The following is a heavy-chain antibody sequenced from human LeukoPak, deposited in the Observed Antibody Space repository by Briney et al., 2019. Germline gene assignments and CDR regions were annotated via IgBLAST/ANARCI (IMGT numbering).Heavy chain of an antibody. Sequence: SSETLSLTCTVSGGSISSSSYYWGWIRQPPGKGLEWIGSIYCSGSTFYNPSLKSRVTISVDTSKNQFSLKLSSVTAADTAVYYCASLDYAEVDYWGQGTLVTVSS. CDR3: ASLDYAEVDY. V-gene: IGHV4-39*01. CDR1: GGSISSSSYY. D-gene: IGHD4-17*01. J-gene: IGHJ4*02. CDR2: IYCSGST.